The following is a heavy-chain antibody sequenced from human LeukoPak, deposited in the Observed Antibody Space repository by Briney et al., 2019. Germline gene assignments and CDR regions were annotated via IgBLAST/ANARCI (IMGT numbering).Heavy chain of an antibody. D-gene: IGHD1-26*01. Sequence: GGSLRLSCAASGFTFSSYWMSWVRQAPGKGLEWVANIKKDGSEKYYVDSVKGRFTISRDNAKNSLYLQMNSLRAEDTAVYYCARESPWELLPSFAFDIWGQGTMVTVSS. CDR3: ARESPWELLPSFAFDI. CDR1: GFTFSSYW. V-gene: IGHV3-7*01. CDR2: IKKDGSEK. J-gene: IGHJ3*02.